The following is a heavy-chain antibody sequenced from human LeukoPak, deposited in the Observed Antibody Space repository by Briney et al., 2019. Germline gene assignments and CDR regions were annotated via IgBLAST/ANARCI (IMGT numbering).Heavy chain of an antibody. Sequence: SVKVSCKSSGGTFSSYAISWVRQAPGQGLEWMGGIIPIFGTANYAQKFQGRVTITTDESTSTAYMELSSLRSEDTAVYYCASGEAVAGTRVLDYWGQGTLVTVSS. CDR2: IIPIFGTA. CDR1: GGTFSSYA. V-gene: IGHV1-69*05. J-gene: IGHJ4*02. CDR3: ASGEAVAGTRVLDY. D-gene: IGHD6-19*01.